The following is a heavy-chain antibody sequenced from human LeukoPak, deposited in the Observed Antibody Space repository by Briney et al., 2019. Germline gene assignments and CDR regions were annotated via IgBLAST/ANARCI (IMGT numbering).Heavy chain of an antibody. CDR2: IRSKADGGTP. Sequence: GGSLRLSCAASGFIFSDAWMNWVRQAPGKGLEWVGHIRSKADGGTPDYIAPVKGRFTISRDDSKNTLYLQMNSLKTEDTAVYYCTTGATVTWLGEDFDYWGQGTLVTVSS. D-gene: IGHD4-17*01. J-gene: IGHJ4*02. CDR1: GFIFSDAW. V-gene: IGHV3-15*07. CDR3: TTGATVTWLGEDFDY.